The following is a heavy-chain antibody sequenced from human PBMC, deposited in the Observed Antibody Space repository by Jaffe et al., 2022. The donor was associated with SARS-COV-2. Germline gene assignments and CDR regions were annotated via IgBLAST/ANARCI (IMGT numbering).Heavy chain of an antibody. J-gene: IGHJ4*02. V-gene: IGHV3-30-3*01. CDR3: ARDPDSSGYWGTFDY. Sequence: QVQLVESGGGVVQPGRSLRLSCAASGFTFSSYAMHWVRQAPGKGLEWVAVISYDGSNKYYADSVKGRFTISRDNSKNTLYLQMNSLRAEDTAVYYCARDPDSSGYWGTFDYWGQGTLVTVSS. D-gene: IGHD3-22*01. CDR1: GFTFSSYA. CDR2: ISYDGSNK.